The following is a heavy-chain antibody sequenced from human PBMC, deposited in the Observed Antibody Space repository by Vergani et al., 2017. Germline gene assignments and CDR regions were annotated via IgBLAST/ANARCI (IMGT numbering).Heavy chain of an antibody. CDR3: ARGPPGHDGSGSYYSDY. CDR1: GYTFTGYY. J-gene: IGHJ4*02. D-gene: IGHD3-10*01. V-gene: IGHV1-2*02. CDR2: INPNSGGT. Sequence: QVQLVQSGAEVKKPGASVKVSCKASGYTFTGYYMHWVRQAPGQGLEWMGWINPNSGGTNYAQKFQGRVTMTRDTSISTAYMELSRLRSDDTAVYYCARGPPGHDGSGSYYSDYWGQGTLVTVSS.